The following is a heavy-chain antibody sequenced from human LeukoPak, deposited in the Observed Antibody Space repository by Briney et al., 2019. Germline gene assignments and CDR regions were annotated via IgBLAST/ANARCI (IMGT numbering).Heavy chain of an antibody. CDR1: GFSFSRYS. V-gene: IGHV3-48*01. D-gene: IGHD7-27*01. CDR3: ARGGTGDGNYFDY. Sequence: GGSLTLSCAASGFSFSRYSMNWVRQTPGKGLEWLSYIDDDSRPIYYADSVRGRFTVSRDNAKNSLFLQMNGLRAEDTALYYCARGGTGDGNYFDYWGQGTLVTVSS. J-gene: IGHJ4*02. CDR2: IDDDSRPI.